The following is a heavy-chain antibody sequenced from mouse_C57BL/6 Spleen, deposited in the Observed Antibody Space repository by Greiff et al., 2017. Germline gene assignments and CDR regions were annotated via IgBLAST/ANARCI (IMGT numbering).Heavy chain of an antibody. D-gene: IGHD2-3*01. CDR2: ISSGGSYT. CDR3: ASLYDGYPDY. V-gene: IGHV5-6*01. J-gene: IGHJ2*01. Sequence: EVKLMESGGDLVKPGGSLKLSCAASGFTFSSYGMSWVRQTPDKRLEWVATISSGGSYTYYPDSVKGRFTISRDNAKNTLYLQMSSLKSEDTAMXYCASLYDGYPDYWGQGTTLTVSS. CDR1: GFTFSSYG.